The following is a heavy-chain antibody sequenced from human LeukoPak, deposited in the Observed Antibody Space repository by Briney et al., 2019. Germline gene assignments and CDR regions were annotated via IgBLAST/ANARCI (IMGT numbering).Heavy chain of an antibody. Sequence: GGSLRLSCAASGFTVSSNYMSWVRQAPGKGLEWVSVIYSGGSTYYADSVKGRFTISRDNSKNTLYLQMNSLRAEDTAVYYCARLTYYYDSWFDPWGQGTLVTVSS. CDR3: ARLTYYYDSWFDP. CDR2: IYSGGST. J-gene: IGHJ5*02. D-gene: IGHD3-22*01. V-gene: IGHV3-66*01. CDR1: GFTVSSNY.